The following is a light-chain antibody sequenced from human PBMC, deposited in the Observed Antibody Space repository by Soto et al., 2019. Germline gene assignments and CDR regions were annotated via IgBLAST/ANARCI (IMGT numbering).Light chain of an antibody. Sequence: QSVLTQPPSASGTPGQRVTISCSGGSSNIGSNTVNWFQQLPGTAPKLLIHSNNQRPSGVPDRFSGSKSGTSASLAISGLQSEDEADYYCAAWDGSLKGWLFGGGTKLTVL. CDR2: SNN. J-gene: IGLJ3*02. CDR3: AAWDGSLKGWL. CDR1: SSNIGSNT. V-gene: IGLV1-44*01.